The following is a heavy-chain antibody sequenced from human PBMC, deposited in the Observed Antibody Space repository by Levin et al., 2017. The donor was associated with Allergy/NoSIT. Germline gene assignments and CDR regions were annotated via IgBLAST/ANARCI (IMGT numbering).Heavy chain of an antibody. CDR2: IIPILGIA. D-gene: IGHD5-24*01. CDR1: GGTFSSYT. CDR3: ASRDGYNYSRPLYYYGMDV. Sequence: SVKVSCKASGGTFSSYTISWVRQAPGQGLEWMGRIIPILGIANYAQKFQGRVTITADKSTSTAYMELSSLRSEDTAVYYCASRDGYNYSRPLYYYGMDVWGQGTTVTVSS. V-gene: IGHV1-69*02. J-gene: IGHJ6*02.